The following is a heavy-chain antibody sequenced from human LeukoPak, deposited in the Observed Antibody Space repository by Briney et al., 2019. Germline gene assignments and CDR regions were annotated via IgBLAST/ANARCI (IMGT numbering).Heavy chain of an antibody. V-gene: IGHV4-34*01. J-gene: IGHJ3*02. CDR1: GGSFSGYY. D-gene: IGHD5-24*01. CDR3: ARGAGSTISNDAFDI. Sequence: SETLSLTCAVYGGSFSGYYWSWIRQPPGKGLEWIGEINHSGSTNYNPSLKSRVTISVDTSKNQFSLKLSSVTAADTAVYYCARGAGSTISNDAFDIWGQGTMVTVSS. CDR2: INHSGST.